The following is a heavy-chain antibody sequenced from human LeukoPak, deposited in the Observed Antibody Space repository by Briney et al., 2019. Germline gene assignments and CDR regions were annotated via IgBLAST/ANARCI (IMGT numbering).Heavy chain of an antibody. J-gene: IGHJ4*02. Sequence: SETLSLTCTVSGGSISSYYWSWIRQPPGKGLEWIGYIYYSGSTNYNPSLKRRVTISVDTSKNQFSLKLSSVTAADTAVYYCASNVGATFTGYWGQGTLVTVSS. D-gene: IGHD1-26*01. CDR2: IYYSGST. CDR1: GGSISSYY. V-gene: IGHV4-59*01. CDR3: ASNVGATFTGY.